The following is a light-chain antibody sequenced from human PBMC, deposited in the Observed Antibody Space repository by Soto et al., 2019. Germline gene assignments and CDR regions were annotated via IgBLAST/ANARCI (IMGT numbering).Light chain of an antibody. CDR2: AAS. Sequence: DIQMTQSPSSLSASVGARVTITCRASQGISNYLAWYQQKPGKVPKLLIYAASTLQSGVPSRFSGSGSGTDFTLTISSLQPEDVATYYCQQYKSYWTFGQGTKVDIK. CDR1: QGISNY. J-gene: IGKJ1*01. CDR3: QQYKSYWT. V-gene: IGKV1-27*01.